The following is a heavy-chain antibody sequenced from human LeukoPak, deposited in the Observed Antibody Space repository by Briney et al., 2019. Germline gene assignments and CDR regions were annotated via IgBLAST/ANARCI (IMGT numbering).Heavy chain of an antibody. V-gene: IGHV1-2*02. CDR3: ARGSSIVTSTIDWFDP. D-gene: IGHD6-6*01. CDR2: INPNSGGT. Sequence: GASVKVSCNSSGYTFTGYYMHWVRQAPGQGLEWMGWINPNSGGTHYGQKFQGRVTMTRDTSINTAYMELSRLRSDDTAIYYCARGSSIVTSTIDWFDPWGQGALVAVSS. CDR1: GYTFTGYY. J-gene: IGHJ5*02.